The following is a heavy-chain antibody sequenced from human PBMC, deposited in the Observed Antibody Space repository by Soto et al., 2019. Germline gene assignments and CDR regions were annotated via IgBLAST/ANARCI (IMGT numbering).Heavy chain of an antibody. V-gene: IGHV3-30*18. CDR3: AKDVSQYSSSWAWYFDY. J-gene: IGHJ4*02. CDR2: ISYDGSNK. Sequence: GRALIRSCAVSGFTFSNYVMHWVRQAPGKGLEWVSVISYDGSNKYYADSVKGRFTISRDNSKNTLYLQMNSLRAEDTAVYYCAKDVSQYSSSWAWYFDYWGQGTLVTVSS. D-gene: IGHD6-13*01. CDR1: GFTFSNYV.